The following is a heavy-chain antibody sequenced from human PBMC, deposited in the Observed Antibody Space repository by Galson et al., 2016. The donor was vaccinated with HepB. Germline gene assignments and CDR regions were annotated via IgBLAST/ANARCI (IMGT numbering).Heavy chain of an antibody. CDR1: GGSFSGYY. V-gene: IGHV4-34*01. CDR3: ARKKVRGVIIVSHFYYGMDV. D-gene: IGHD3-10*01. J-gene: IGHJ6*02. Sequence: ETLSLTCAVYGGSFSGYYWSWVRQPPGKGLEWIGEITQSGGTHYNPPLKSRSTISSDTSKNQISLKLSSVTAADTAVYYCARKKVRGVIIVSHFYYGMDVWGQGTTVIVSS. CDR2: ITQSGGT.